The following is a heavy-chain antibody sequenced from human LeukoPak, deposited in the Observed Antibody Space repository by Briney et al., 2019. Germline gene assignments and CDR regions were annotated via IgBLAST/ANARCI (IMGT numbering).Heavy chain of an antibody. CDR2: ISYDGSNK. Sequence: PGRSLRLSCAASGFTFSSYGMHWVRQAPGKGLEWVAVISYDGSNKYYADSVKGRFTISRDNSKNTLYLQMNSLRAEDTAVYYCAKDSRDYGDFYYYGMDTWGQGTTVTVSS. D-gene: IGHD4-17*01. J-gene: IGHJ6*02. V-gene: IGHV3-30*18. CDR1: GFTFSSYG. CDR3: AKDSRDYGDFYYYGMDT.